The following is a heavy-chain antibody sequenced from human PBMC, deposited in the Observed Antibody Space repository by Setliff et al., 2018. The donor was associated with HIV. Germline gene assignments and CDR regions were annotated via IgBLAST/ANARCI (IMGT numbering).Heavy chain of an antibody. Sequence: ASVKVSCKASGYTFTTYDINWVRQAAGQGLEWMGWMNPNSGNTGYAQRFQGRLTMTRNTSISTAYMELNSLMSEDTAVYFCAIRREVVVATTRRGLDIWGQGTRVTVSS. CDR1: GYTFTTYD. V-gene: IGHV1-8*02. CDR3: AIRREVVVATTRRGLDI. CDR2: MNPNSGNT. J-gene: IGHJ3*02. D-gene: IGHD2-15*01.